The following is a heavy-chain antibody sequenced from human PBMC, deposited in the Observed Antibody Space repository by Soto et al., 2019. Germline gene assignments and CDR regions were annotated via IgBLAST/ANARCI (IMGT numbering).Heavy chain of an antibody. Sequence: SETLSLTCTVSGGSVSSGSYYWSWIRQPPGKGLEWIGEINHSGSTNYNPSLKSRVTISVDKSKNQFSLKLSSVTAADTAVYYCATERGSYHYWGQGTLVTVSS. D-gene: IGHD3-16*02. CDR2: INHSGST. CDR3: ATERGSYHY. V-gene: IGHV4-61*01. J-gene: IGHJ4*02. CDR1: GGSVSSGSYY.